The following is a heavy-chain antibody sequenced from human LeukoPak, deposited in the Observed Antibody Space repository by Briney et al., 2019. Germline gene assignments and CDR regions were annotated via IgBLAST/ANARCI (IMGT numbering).Heavy chain of an antibody. V-gene: IGHV1-24*01. D-gene: IGHD3-22*01. CDR2: FDPEDGET. CDR1: GYTLTELS. CDR3: ATSYYYDSSGYYRSPDY. Sequence: GASVKVSCKVSGYTLTELSMHWVRQAPGKGLEWMGGFDPEDGETFYAQKFQGRVTMTEDTSTDTAYMELSSLRSEDTAVYYCATSYYYDSSGYYRSPDYWGQGTLVTVSS. J-gene: IGHJ4*02.